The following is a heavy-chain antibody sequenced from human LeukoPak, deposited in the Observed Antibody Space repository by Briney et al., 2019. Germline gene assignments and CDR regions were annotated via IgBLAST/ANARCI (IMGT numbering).Heavy chain of an antibody. J-gene: IGHJ6*03. D-gene: IGHD6-19*01. CDR3: ARGLLGGWYDYYYYMDV. Sequence: ASVKVSCKASGYTFTSYDINWVRQATGQGLEWMGWMNPNSGNTGYAQKFQGRVTMTRNTSISTAYMELSSLRSEDTAVYYCARGLLGGWYDYYYYMDVWGKGTTVTVSS. V-gene: IGHV1-8*01. CDR1: GYTFTSYD. CDR2: MNPNSGNT.